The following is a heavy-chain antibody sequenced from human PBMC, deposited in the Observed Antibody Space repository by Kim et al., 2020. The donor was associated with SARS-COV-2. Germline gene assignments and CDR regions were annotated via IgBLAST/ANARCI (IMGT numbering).Heavy chain of an antibody. V-gene: IGHV1-2*02. CDR3: ARDRVYSSSGRYYYYYGMDV. Sequence: ASVKVSCKASGYTFTGYYMHWVRQAPGQGLEWMGWINPNSGGTNYAQKFQGRVTMTRDTSISTAYMELSRLRSDDTAVYYCARDRVYSSSGRYYYYYGMDVWGQGTTVTVSS. CDR2: INPNSGGT. J-gene: IGHJ6*02. CDR1: GYTFTGYY. D-gene: IGHD6-6*01.